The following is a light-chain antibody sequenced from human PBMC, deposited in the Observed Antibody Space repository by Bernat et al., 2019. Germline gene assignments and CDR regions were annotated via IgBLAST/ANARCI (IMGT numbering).Light chain of an antibody. Sequence: EIVMTQTPLSLPVTPGEPASISCRSSQSLLDGDDGNTYLDWYLQKPGQSPQLLISMVSYRASGVPDRFSGSGSGTDFTLKISRVEAEDVGVYYCMQALQTPRTFGQGTKVEIK. J-gene: IGKJ1*01. CDR1: QSLLDGDDGNTY. V-gene: IGKV2-40*01. CDR3: MQALQTPRT. CDR2: MVS.